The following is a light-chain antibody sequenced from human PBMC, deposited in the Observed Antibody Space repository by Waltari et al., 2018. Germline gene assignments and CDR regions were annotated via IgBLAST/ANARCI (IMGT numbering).Light chain of an antibody. J-gene: IGKJ4*01. CDR2: LTS. V-gene: IGKV1-12*01. CDR3: QQTNSFPLT. CDR1: QEIYRY. Sequence: DIQMTQSPSFVSASVGDTVTITCRASQEIYRYLAWYQQKPEKAPALLISLTSNLHTGVPSRFSGTGSGTHFTLTISSLQPEDSATYYCQQTNSFPLTFGGGTKVEI.